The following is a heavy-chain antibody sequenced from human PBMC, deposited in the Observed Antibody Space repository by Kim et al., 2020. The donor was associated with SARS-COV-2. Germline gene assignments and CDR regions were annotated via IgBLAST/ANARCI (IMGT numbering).Heavy chain of an antibody. D-gene: IGHD3-10*01. Sequence: GGSLRLSCAASGFIFNSSAMNWVRQAPGKGLEWVAAISGRGGSTFYTYCAKGRFTMSRYIAEYTNYLQLKSHRAENTALYVCSRDLHSGSSHSGFDS. J-gene: IGHJ4*01. CDR1: GFIFNSSA. CDR2: ISGRGGST. CDR3: SRDLHSGSSHSGFDS. V-gene: IGHV3-23*01.